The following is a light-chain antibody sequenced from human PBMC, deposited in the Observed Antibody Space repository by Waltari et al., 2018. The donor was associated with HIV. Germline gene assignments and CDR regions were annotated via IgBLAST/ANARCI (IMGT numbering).Light chain of an antibody. CDR1: RREVGGYIY. CDR2: EVS. J-gene: IGLJ2*01. Sequence: QSALTQPPPASGPRGQSVTLSRTGTRREVGGYIYCSWYPQHPGKAPKRLIYEVSKRPSGVPDRFSGSKSGNTASLTVSGLQTEDEADYYCSSYAGSKNLVFGGGTKLTVL. V-gene: IGLV2-8*01. CDR3: SSYAGSKNLV.